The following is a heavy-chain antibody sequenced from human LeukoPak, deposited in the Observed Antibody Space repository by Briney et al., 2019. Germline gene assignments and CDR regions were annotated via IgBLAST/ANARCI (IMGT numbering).Heavy chain of an antibody. CDR1: GFTFGDYA. Sequence: AGRSLRLSCTASGFTFGDYAMSWFRQAPGKGLEWVGRIKSKTDGGTTDYAAPVKGRFTISRDDSKNTLYLQMNSLKTEDTAVYYCTTDAVVWGQGTLVTVPS. D-gene: IGHD2-15*01. V-gene: IGHV3-15*01. J-gene: IGHJ4*02. CDR3: TTDAVV. CDR2: IKSKTDGGTT.